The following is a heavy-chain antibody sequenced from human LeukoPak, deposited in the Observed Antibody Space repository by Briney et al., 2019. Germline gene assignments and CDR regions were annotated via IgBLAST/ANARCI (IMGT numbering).Heavy chain of an antibody. CDR3: AKVSGYSYGFDY. CDR1: GFTFSSYG. J-gene: IGHJ4*02. Sequence: AGRSLRLSCAASGFTFSSYGMHWVRQAPGKGLEWVAVISYDGSNKYYADSVKGRFTISRDNSKNTLYLQMNSLRAEDTAVYYCAKVSGYSYGFDYWGQGTLVTVSS. D-gene: IGHD5-18*01. V-gene: IGHV3-30*18. CDR2: ISYDGSNK.